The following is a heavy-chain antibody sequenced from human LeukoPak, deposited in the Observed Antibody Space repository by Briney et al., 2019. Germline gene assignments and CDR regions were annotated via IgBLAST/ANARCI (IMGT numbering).Heavy chain of an antibody. CDR3: ARAKYCSGGTCYAEY. V-gene: IGHV5-51*01. CDR1: GYSFSSYW. CDR2: IYPRDSRT. D-gene: IGHD2-15*01. J-gene: IGHJ4*02. Sequence: PGESLKISCKGSGYSFSSYWIAWVRQMPGKGLEWMGVIYPRDSRTTYSPSFQDQVTISADKSISTAYLQWTSLKASDTATYYCARAKYCSGGTCYAEYWGQGTLVTVSS.